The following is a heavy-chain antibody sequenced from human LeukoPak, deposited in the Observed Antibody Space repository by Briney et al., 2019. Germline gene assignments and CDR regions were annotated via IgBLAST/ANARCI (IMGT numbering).Heavy chain of an antibody. Sequence: SETLSLTCTVSGGSISSGDYYWSWIRQPPGKGLEWIGYIYYSGSTNYNPSLKSRVTISVDTSKNQFSLKLSSVTAADTAVYYCARTHCSGGSCYSFDYWGQGTLVTVSS. J-gene: IGHJ4*02. D-gene: IGHD2-15*01. CDR2: IYYSGST. CDR1: GGSISSGDYY. V-gene: IGHV4-61*08. CDR3: ARTHCSGGSCYSFDY.